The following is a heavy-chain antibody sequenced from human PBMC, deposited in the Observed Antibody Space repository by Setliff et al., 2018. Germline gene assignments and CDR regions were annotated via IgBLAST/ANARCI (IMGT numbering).Heavy chain of an antibody. CDR3: ARERQGGFLEWSPLDP. CDR1: GGLIYDHW. J-gene: IGHJ5*02. V-gene: IGHV4-4*07. CDR2: VYSDGDP. Sequence: PSETLSLTCSVSGGLIYDHWWTWVRQPAGEEFQWIGRVYSDGDPEYNPSLKSRVTISVDTSNNQFSLHLTSVTAADTARYFCARERQGGFLEWSPLDPWGQGILVTSPQ. D-gene: IGHD3-3*01.